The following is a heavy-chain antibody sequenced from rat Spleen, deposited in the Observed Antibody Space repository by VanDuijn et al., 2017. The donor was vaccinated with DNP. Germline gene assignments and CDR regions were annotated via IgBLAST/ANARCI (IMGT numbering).Heavy chain of an antibody. CDR1: GFSFRNYY. J-gene: IGHJ2*01. CDR2: ISHTDDTT. D-gene: IGHD1-3*01. V-gene: IGHV5-25*01. Sequence: EVHLVESGGGLVQPGRSLKLSCAASGFSFRNYYMAWVRQTPKKGLEWVAIISHTDDTTYYPDSVKGRFTISRDNAENTVYLQMNSLRSEDAATYYCANKNHGYAMDAWGQGVMVTVSS. CDR3: ANKNHGYAMDA.